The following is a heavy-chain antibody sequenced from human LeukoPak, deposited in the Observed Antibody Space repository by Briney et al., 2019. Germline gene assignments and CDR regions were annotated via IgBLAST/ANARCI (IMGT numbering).Heavy chain of an antibody. CDR1: GYIFTSYY. CDR2: INPTGGST. J-gene: IGHJ5*02. CDR3: ARAAAAGPDWRFDP. V-gene: IGHV1-46*01. Sequence: ASVKVSCKASGYIFTSYYIHWVRQAPGQSLEWMGIINPTGGSTTYAQNFQGRVTMTRDISTSTVYMELSSLRSEDTAVYYCARAAAAGPDWRFDPWGQGTLVTVSS. D-gene: IGHD6-13*01.